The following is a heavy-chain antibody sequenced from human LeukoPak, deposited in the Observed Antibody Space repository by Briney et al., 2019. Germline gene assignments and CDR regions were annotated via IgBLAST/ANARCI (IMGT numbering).Heavy chain of an antibody. V-gene: IGHV3-23*01. CDR2: INVNGGSM. CDR1: GVSFKDYY. D-gene: IGHD5-18*01. Sequence: GGSLRLSCAASGVSFKDYYWSWIRQVPGEGLEWVSYINVNGGSMQYADSVKGRFTISRDNSKNTLYLQMNSLRAEDTAVYYCAKHSYGWLEEYNWFDPWGQGTLVTVSS. J-gene: IGHJ5*02. CDR3: AKHSYGWLEEYNWFDP.